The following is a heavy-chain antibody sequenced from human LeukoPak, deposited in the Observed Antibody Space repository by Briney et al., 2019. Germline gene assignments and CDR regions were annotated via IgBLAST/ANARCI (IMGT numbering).Heavy chain of an antibody. V-gene: IGHV3-7*01. D-gene: IGHD5-18*01. Sequence: GGSLRLSCAASGFTFSTCWMSWVRQAPGKGLEWVANIKQDGSEKYYVDSVKGRFTISRDNAKNSLYLQMNSLRAEDTAVYYCARDRGYSFHWGQGTLVTVSS. CDR1: GFTFSTCW. J-gene: IGHJ4*02. CDR3: ARDRGYSFH. CDR2: IKQDGSEK.